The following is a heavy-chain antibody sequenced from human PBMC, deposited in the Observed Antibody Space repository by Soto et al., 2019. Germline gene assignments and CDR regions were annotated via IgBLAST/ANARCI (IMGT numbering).Heavy chain of an antibody. J-gene: IGHJ4*02. D-gene: IGHD1-26*01. CDR2: ISTGGDK. V-gene: IGHV3-11*01. CDR1: GFPFRDYY. CDR3: ARSMVGATGTVRYFDK. Sequence: QVQLVESGGNLVKPGGSLGLSCAASGFPFRDYYMTWIRQAPGKGLEWVSFISTGGDKYYADSVKGRFTISRDNVKNSVSLELNSLRAEDTAVYYCARSMVGATGTVRYFDKWGQGTLVTVSS.